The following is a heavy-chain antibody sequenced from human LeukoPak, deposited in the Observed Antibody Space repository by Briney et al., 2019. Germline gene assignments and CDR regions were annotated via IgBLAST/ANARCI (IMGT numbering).Heavy chain of an antibody. D-gene: IGHD3-22*01. V-gene: IGHV1-69*05. J-gene: IGHJ4*02. Sequence: SVKVSCKASGGTFSSYAISWVRQAPGQGLEWMGGIIPIFGTANYAQKFQGRVTITTDESTSTAYMELSSLRSEDTAVYYCARSLYYDSSGYYSHFDYWGQGTLVTVSS. CDR2: IIPIFGTA. CDR1: GGTFSSYA. CDR3: ARSLYYDSSGYYSHFDY.